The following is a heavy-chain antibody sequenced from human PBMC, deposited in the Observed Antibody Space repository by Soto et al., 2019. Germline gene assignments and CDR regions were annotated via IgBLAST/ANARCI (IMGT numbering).Heavy chain of an antibody. CDR1: GFTFSSHA. CDR3: AKDLQFRGWLSAQGFDY. CDR2: ITGSGGST. V-gene: IGHV3-23*01. J-gene: IGHJ4*02. Sequence: EVQLLESGGGLVQPGGSLRLSCAVSGFTFSSHAMSWVRQAPGKGLECVSSITGSGGSTYYADSVKGRFTISRDKSKNTMYLKMNSLRAEDPAVYYCAKDLQFRGWLSAQGFDYWGQGTQVTVSS. D-gene: IGHD6-19*01.